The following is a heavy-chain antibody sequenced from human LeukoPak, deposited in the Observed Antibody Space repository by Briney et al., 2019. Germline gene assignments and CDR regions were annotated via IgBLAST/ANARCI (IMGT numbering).Heavy chain of an antibody. Sequence: ASVKVSCKASGYTVTGYYMHWVRQAPGQGLEWMGWINPNSGGTNYAQKFQGRVTMTRDTSISTAYMELSRLRSDDTAVYYCARERCSGGSCYGGPWFDPWGQGTLVTVSS. CDR3: ARERCSGGSCYGGPWFDP. CDR1: GYTVTGYY. V-gene: IGHV1-2*02. D-gene: IGHD2-15*01. CDR2: INPNSGGT. J-gene: IGHJ5*02.